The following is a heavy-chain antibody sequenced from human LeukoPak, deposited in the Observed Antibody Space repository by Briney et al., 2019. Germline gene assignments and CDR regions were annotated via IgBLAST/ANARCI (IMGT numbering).Heavy chain of an antibody. CDR2: ISNTGATT. CDR1: GFTFSSYA. Sequence: GGSLRLSCAGSGFTFSSYAMSWVRQAPGKGLEWVSAISNTGATTYDADSVKGRFTISRDNSRSTLYLQMNSLRAEDTALYYCAKDTSIGRYCTNGVCSPFDYWGQGTLVTVFS. CDR3: AKDTSIGRYCTNGVCSPFDY. V-gene: IGHV3-23*01. J-gene: IGHJ4*02. D-gene: IGHD2-8*01.